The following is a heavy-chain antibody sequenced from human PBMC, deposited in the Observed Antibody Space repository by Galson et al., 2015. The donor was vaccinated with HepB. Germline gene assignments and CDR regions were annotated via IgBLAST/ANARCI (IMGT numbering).Heavy chain of an antibody. D-gene: IGHD5-12*01. CDR1: GYTFTSYA. CDR3: ARGHRLGYSGYDWAGLYYYYGMDV. CDR2: INTNTGNP. Sequence: SVKVSCKASGYTFTSYAMNWVRQAPGQGLEWMGWINTNTGNPTYAQGFTGRFVFSLDTSVSTAYLQISSLKAEDTAVYYCARGHRLGYSGYDWAGLYYYYGMDVWGQGTTVTVSS. V-gene: IGHV7-4-1*02. J-gene: IGHJ6*02.